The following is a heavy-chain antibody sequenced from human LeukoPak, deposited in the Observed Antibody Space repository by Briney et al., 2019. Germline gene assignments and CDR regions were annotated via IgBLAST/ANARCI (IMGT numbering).Heavy chain of an antibody. CDR2: ISGSGGST. CDR1: GFTFSSYA. V-gene: IGHV3-23*01. D-gene: IGHD3-22*01. CDR3: AKVDDYYDSSGPPSFDY. Sequence: GGSLRLSCAASGFTFSSYAMSWVRQAPGKGLEWVSAISGSGGSTYYADSVKGRFTISRDNSKNTLYLQMNSLRAEDTAVYYCAKVDDYYDSSGPPSFDYWGQGTLVTVSS. J-gene: IGHJ4*02.